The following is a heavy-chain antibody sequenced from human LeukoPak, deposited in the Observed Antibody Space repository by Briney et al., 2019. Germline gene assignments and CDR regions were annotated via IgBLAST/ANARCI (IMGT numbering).Heavy chain of an antibody. CDR1: GGSISSGGYS. CDR3: ARHSLSRQHIVVVTAVHWYFDL. Sequence: SETLSLTCAVSGGSISSGGYSWSWIRQPPGKGLEWIGYIYHSGSTNYNPSLKSRVTISVDTSKNQFSLKLNSVTAADTAVYYCARHSLSRQHIVVVTAVHWYFDLWGRGTLVTVSS. D-gene: IGHD2-21*02. V-gene: IGHV4-30-2*01. CDR2: IYHSGST. J-gene: IGHJ2*01.